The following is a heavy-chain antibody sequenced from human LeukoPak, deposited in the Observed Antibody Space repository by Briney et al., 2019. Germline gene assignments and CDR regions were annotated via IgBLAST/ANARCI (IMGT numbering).Heavy chain of an antibody. CDR1: GFSFSDYY. CDR2: IKHDGSDK. D-gene: IGHD4-17*01. V-gene: IGHV3-7*01. J-gene: IGHJ4*02. Sequence: GGSLRLSCTASGFSFSDYYMSWVRQAPGKGLEWLAHIKHDGSDKYYVDSVKGRFTISRDNARNSLYLQMNSLRAEDTAVYYCTRDEGAKVTTVRFDYWGQGTLVSVSS. CDR3: TRDEGAKVTTVRFDY.